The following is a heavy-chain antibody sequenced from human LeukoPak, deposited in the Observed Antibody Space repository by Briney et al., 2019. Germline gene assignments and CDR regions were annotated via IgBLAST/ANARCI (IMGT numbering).Heavy chain of an antibody. CDR3: ARWSGSRRSVDY. V-gene: IGHV3-7*04. CDR2: IKQDGSEK. Sequence: GGSLRLSCAASGFTFTSYWMTWVRQAPGKGLEWVANIKQDGSEKHSVDSVKGRFTISRDNAKNSLYLQMNSLRAEDTAMYYCARWSGSRRSVDYWGRGTLVTVSS. J-gene: IGHJ4*02. CDR1: GFTFTSYW. D-gene: IGHD1-26*01.